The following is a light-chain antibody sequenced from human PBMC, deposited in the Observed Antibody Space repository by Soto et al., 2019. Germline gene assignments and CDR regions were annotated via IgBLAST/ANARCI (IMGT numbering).Light chain of an antibody. CDR3: AAWDDSLNGWV. J-gene: IGLJ3*02. V-gene: IGLV1-44*01. CDR1: SSNIGSNT. Sequence: QSVLAQPPSPSGTPGQRVTISCSGSSSNIGSNTVNWYQQLPGTTPKLLIYNNNQRPSGVPDRFSGSKSGTSASLAISGLQSEDEADYYCAAWDDSLNGWVFGGGTKLIVL. CDR2: NNN.